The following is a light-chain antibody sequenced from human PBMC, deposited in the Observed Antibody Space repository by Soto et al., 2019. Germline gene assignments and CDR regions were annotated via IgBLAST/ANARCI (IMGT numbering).Light chain of an antibody. V-gene: IGKV3-15*01. CDR2: GAS. CDR1: QSLSNN. Sequence: EIVMTQSPATLSVSQGERATLSCRASQSLSNNLAWYQQKPGQAPRLLIYGASTRATGIPARFSGSGCGTEFTLTISSLQSEDFAVYYCQQYNNWPPWTFGQGTKVEIK. J-gene: IGKJ1*01. CDR3: QQYNNWPPWT.